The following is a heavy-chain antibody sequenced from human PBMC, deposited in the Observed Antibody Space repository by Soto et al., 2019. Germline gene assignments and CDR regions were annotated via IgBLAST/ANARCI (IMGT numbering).Heavy chain of an antibody. V-gene: IGHV1-69*04. J-gene: IGHJ4*02. CDR3: ARDRFSYGSGRSTIDY. CDR2: IIPILGIA. Sequence: ASVKVSCKASGGTFSSYTISWVRQAPGQGLEWMGRIIPILGIANYAQKFQGRVTITADKSTSTAYMELSSLRSEDTAVYYCARDRFSYGSGRSTIDYWGQGTLVTVSS. D-gene: IGHD3-10*01. CDR1: GGTFSSYT.